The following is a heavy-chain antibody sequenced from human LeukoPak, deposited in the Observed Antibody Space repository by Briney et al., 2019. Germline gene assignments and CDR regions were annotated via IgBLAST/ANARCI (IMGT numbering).Heavy chain of an antibody. V-gene: IGHV1-69*05. CDR2: IIPIFGTA. J-gene: IGHJ5*02. Sequence: ASVKVSCKASGGTFSSYAISWVRQAPGQGLEWMGGIIPIFGTANYAQKFQGRVTITTDESTSTAYMELRSLRSDDTAVYYCARDRIAVDRDGFDPWGQGTLVTVSS. CDR1: GGTFSSYA. CDR3: ARDRIAVDRDGFDP. D-gene: IGHD6-19*01.